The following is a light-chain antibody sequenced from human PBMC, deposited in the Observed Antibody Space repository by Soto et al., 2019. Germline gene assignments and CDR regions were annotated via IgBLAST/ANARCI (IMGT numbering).Light chain of an antibody. V-gene: IGKV3-20*01. CDR1: QSVSSSY. Sequence: EIVLTQSPGTLSLSPGERATLSCRASQSVSSSYLAWYQQKPGQAPRLLIYGASSRATGLPDRFSGSGSGTDFTLTISRLDQDDFPVYYCQQYGSSPFTFGQATRLAIK. CDR3: QQYGSSPFT. J-gene: IGKJ5*01. CDR2: GAS.